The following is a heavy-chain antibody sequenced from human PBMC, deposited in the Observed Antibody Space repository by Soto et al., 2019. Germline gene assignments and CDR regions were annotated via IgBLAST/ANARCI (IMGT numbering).Heavy chain of an antibody. CDR2: SNHSGST. D-gene: IGHD2-15*01. Sequence: QVQLQQWGAGLLKPSETLSLTCSVYGGSFSGYYWSWIRQPPGKGLEWIGESNHSGSTNYNPSLKSRITISVDPSKNKFSLKLSSVTAADTAVYYCARGGDCSGGSCYLSPFDYWGQGTLVTVSS. CDR1: GGSFSGYY. CDR3: ARGGDCSGGSCYLSPFDY. J-gene: IGHJ4*02. V-gene: IGHV4-34*01.